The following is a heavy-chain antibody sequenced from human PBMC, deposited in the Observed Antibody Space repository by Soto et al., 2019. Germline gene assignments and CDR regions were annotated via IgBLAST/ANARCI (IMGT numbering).Heavy chain of an antibody. V-gene: IGHV4-61*01. J-gene: IGHJ5*02. CDR2: IYYSGST. CDR3: ACGLAPQVAWFEP. Sequence: SETLSLTCTVSGGSVSSGSYYWSWIRQPPGKGLEWIGYIYYSGSTNYNPSLKTRVAISVDTSKNQFSLKLSSVTDADTAVYCGACGLAPQVAWFEPWGQGTLETVFS. D-gene: IGHD1-26*01. CDR1: GGSVSSGSYY.